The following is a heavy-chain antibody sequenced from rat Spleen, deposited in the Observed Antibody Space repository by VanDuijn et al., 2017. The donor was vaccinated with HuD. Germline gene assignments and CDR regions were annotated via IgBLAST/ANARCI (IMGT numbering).Heavy chain of an antibody. J-gene: IGHJ2*01. CDR1: GFNFNNYW. V-gene: IGHV5-31*01. D-gene: IGHD1-1*01. CDR3: ARQTSIYYYGYYLDY. Sequence: EVKLVESGGGLVQPGRSLKLSCAASGFNFNNYWMSWTRQAPGKGLEWVSSISNDGGTTYYPDSVKGRFTISRDNAKSTLYLQMDSLRSDDTATYYCARQTSIYYYGYYLDYWGQGVMVTVSS. CDR2: ISNDGGTT.